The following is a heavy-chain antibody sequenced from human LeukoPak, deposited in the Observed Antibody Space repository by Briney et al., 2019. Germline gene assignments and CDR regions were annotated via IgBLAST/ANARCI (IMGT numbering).Heavy chain of an antibody. CDR2: ISDSGGST. CDR3: AKDGRDYDFWSGYSDY. J-gene: IGHJ4*02. CDR1: GFAFSRYA. V-gene: IGHV3-23*01. D-gene: IGHD3-3*01. Sequence: GGSLRLSCAASGFAFSRYAMTWVRQAPGKGLEWVSVISDSGGSTYYADSVKGRFTISRDNSKKTLYLQMNTLRAEDTAVYYCAKDGRDYDFWSGYSDYWGQGTLVTVSS.